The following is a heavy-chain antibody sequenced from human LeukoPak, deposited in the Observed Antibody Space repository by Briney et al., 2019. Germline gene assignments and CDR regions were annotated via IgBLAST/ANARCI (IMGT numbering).Heavy chain of an antibody. CDR3: ARGGEGYNRAGFN. D-gene: IGHD3-16*01. CDR2: MSTDGSSM. J-gene: IGHJ4*02. V-gene: IGHV3-74*01. Sequence: RGSLRLSCAASAFTFSRHWMHWVRQAPGKGLVWVSRMSTDGSSMYYAYSVKGRVSISRYNANNERYLQMNSLRVEDKAVDDCARGGEGYNRAGFNWGQGTLVTVSS. CDR1: AFTFSRHW.